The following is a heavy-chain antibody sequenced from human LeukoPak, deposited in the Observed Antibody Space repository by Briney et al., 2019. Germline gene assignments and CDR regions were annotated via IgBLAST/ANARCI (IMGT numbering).Heavy chain of an antibody. CDR1: GFTFSSYW. V-gene: IGHV3-7*01. CDR2: IKQDGSKK. Sequence: GRSLRLSCAASGFTFSSYWMSWVRQAPGKGLEWVANIKQDGSKKYYVDSVKGRFTISRDNAKNSVYLQMNSLRAEDTAVYYCARDPALYSGSSSGEYYFDYWGQGTLVTVSS. J-gene: IGHJ4*02. D-gene: IGHD1-26*01. CDR3: ARDPALYSGSSSGEYYFDY.